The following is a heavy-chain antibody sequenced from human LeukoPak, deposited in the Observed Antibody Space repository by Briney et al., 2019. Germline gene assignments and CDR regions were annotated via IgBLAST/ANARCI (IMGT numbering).Heavy chain of an antibody. CDR2: IIPIFGTA. Sequence: ASVKVSCKASGGTFSSYAISWVRQAPGQGLEWIGGIIPIFGTANCAQKFQGRVTITADKSTSTAYMELSSLRSEDTAVYYCARTRGYSYGYLTFWGQGTLVTVSS. V-gene: IGHV1-69*06. CDR1: GGTFSSYA. J-gene: IGHJ4*02. CDR3: ARTRGYSYGYLTF. D-gene: IGHD5-18*01.